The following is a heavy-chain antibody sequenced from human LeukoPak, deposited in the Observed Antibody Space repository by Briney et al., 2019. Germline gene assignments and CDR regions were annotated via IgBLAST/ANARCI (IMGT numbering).Heavy chain of an antibody. CDR3: ARDDSSGYYYGCFDY. CDR2: ISSSSSYI. D-gene: IGHD3-22*01. Sequence: GRSLRLSCAASGFTFSSYSMNWVRQAPGKGLEWVSSISSSSSYIYYADSVKGRFTISRDNAKNSLYLQMNSLRAEDTAVYYCARDDSSGYYYGCFDYWGQGTLVTVSS. V-gene: IGHV3-21*01. J-gene: IGHJ4*02. CDR1: GFTFSSYS.